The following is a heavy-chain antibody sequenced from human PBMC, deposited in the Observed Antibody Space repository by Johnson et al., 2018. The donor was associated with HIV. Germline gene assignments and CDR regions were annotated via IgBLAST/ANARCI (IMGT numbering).Heavy chain of an antibody. CDR1: GFTFSNFW. V-gene: IGHV3-74*01. D-gene: IGHD6-19*01. CDR3: AKDPASSHADAFDI. Sequence: VQLVESGGGLVQPGGSLRLSCAASGFTFSNFWMHWVREVPGKGLVWVSRISWSSGTIGYADSVKGRFTISRDNAKNSLYLQMNSLRAEDQAVYDCAKDPASSHADAFDIWGQGTMVTVSS. CDR2: ISWSSGTI. J-gene: IGHJ3*02.